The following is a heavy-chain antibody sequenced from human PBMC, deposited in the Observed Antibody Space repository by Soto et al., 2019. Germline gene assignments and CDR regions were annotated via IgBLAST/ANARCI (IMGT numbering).Heavy chain of an antibody. D-gene: IGHD3-9*01. Sequence: SLRLSCAASGFTFSSYGMHWVRQAPGKGLEWVAVISYDGSNKYYADSVKGRFTISRDNSKNTLYLQMNSLRAEDTAVYYCAKDARYFDWLLPNYWGQGTLVTVSS. V-gene: IGHV3-30*18. CDR2: ISYDGSNK. CDR3: AKDARYFDWLLPNY. J-gene: IGHJ4*02. CDR1: GFTFSSYG.